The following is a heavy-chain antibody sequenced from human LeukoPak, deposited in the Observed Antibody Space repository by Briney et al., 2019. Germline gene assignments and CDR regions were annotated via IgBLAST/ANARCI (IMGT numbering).Heavy chain of an antibody. Sequence: PGGSLRLSCAASGFTFSSYSMNWVRQAPGKGLEWVSSISSSSSYIYYADSVKGRFTISRDNAKNSLYLQMNSLRAEDTAVYYCALAVAGLQGYWYFDLWGRGTLVTVSS. J-gene: IGHJ2*01. V-gene: IGHV3-21*01. CDR1: GFTFSSYS. D-gene: IGHD6-19*01. CDR2: ISSSSSYI. CDR3: ALAVAGLQGYWYFDL.